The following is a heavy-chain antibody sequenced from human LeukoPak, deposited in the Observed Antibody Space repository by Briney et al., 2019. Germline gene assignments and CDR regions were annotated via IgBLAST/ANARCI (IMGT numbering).Heavy chain of an antibody. V-gene: IGHV3-73*01. CDR1: GFTFSGSA. D-gene: IGHD2-2*01. J-gene: IGHJ4*02. CDR3: TRPRGYCSSTSCYAEAGY. Sequence: GGSLRLSCAASGFTFSGSAMHWVRQGSGKGLEWVGRIRSKANSYATAYAASVKGRFTISRDDSKNTAYLQMNSLKTEDTAVYYCTRPRGYCSSTSCYAEAGYWGQGTLVTVSS. CDR2: IRSKANSYAT.